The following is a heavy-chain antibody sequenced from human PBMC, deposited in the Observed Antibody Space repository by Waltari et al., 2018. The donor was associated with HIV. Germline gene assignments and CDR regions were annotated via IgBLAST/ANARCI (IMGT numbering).Heavy chain of an antibody. V-gene: IGHV3-30*02. CDR1: GFTFSTFL. CDR3: ARGGLAISPAGTRLYTGMDV. J-gene: IGHJ6*02. CDR2: IYYDGNNK. D-gene: IGHD6-13*01. Sequence: VHLVESGGGVVTPGGSLNLSCSASGFTFSTFLMNCVRQAPGKGLEWVTFIYYDGNNKNYADSVKGRFTISRDNSKKTVYLKMNSLRHEDTALYYCARGGLAISPAGTRLYTGMDVWGQGTTVTVSS.